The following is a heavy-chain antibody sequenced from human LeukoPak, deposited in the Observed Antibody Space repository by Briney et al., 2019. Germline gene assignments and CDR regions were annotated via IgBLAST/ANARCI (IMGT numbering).Heavy chain of an antibody. V-gene: IGHV3-15*01. CDR1: GFTFGDYA. D-gene: IGHD1-26*01. J-gene: IGHJ4*02. CDR2: IKSKTDGGTT. Sequence: PGRSLRLSCTASGFTFGDYAMSWVRQAPGKGLEWVGRIKSKTDGGTTDYAAPVKGRFTISRDDSKNTLYLQMNSLKTEDTAVYYCTTAGELLFLDYWGQGTLVTVSS. CDR3: TTAGELLFLDY.